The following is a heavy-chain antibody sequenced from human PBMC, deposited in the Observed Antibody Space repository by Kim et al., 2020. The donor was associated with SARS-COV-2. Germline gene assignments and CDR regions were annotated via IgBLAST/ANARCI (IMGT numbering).Heavy chain of an antibody. V-gene: IGHV4-31*02. CDR3: ARATSHIVVVTAIEKLYFDY. Sequence: RVTISVDTSKNQFSLKLSSVTAADTAVYYCARATSHIVVVTAIEKLYFDYWGQGTLVTVSS. D-gene: IGHD2-21*02. J-gene: IGHJ4*02.